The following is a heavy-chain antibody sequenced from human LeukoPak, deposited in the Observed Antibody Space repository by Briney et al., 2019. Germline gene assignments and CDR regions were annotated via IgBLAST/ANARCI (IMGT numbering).Heavy chain of an antibody. J-gene: IGHJ5*02. D-gene: IGHD1-1*01. CDR2: IYTSGST. CDR1: GGAISSGSYY. CDR3: ARDWNGYNWFDP. Sequence: PSQTLSLTCTVSGGAISSGSYYWSWIRQPAGKGLEWIRRIYTSGSTNYNPSLKSRVTISVDTSKNQFSLKLSSVTAADTAVYYCARDWNGYNWFDPWGQGTLVTVSS. V-gene: IGHV4-61*02.